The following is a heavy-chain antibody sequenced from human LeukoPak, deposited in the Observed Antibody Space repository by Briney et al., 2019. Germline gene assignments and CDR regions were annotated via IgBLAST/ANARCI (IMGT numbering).Heavy chain of an antibody. CDR2: INAGNGKT. CDR1: GFTFTNYA. J-gene: IGHJ4*02. Sequence: ASVKVSCKASGFTFTNYAIQWVRQAPGQRLELMGWINAGNGKTKYSQKFQGRVTITRDTSANTAYMELSSLRSEDTAVYYCARGIWTATSAQYYLDYWGQGTLVTVSS. V-gene: IGHV1-3*01. CDR3: ARGIWTATSAQYYLDY. D-gene: IGHD3/OR15-3a*01.